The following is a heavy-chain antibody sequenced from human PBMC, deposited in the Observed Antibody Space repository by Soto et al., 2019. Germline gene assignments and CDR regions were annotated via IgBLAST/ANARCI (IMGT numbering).Heavy chain of an antibody. V-gene: IGHV1-69*02. CDR1: GDTFNFYT. CDR3: ATSFGSGSRAFDY. CDR2: INPILSFS. Sequence: QVQLVQSGAAVKKPGSSVKVSCKASGDTFNFYTINWVRQAPGLGLEWMGRINPILSFSNSALKFQGRVTLTADKSTGTAYMVLSSLRSEDTAIYYCATSFGSGSRAFDYWGQGALVTVSS. J-gene: IGHJ4*02. D-gene: IGHD3-10*01.